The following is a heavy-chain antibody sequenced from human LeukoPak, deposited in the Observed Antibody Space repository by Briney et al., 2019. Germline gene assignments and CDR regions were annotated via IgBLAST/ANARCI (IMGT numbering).Heavy chain of an antibody. Sequence: GGSLRLSCAASGFTFSSYGMHWVRQAPGKGLEWVAFIRYDGSNKYYADSVKGRFTISRDNAKNTLYLQMNSLRAEDTAVYYCARLGAATYAFDIWGQGTMVTVSS. CDR2: IRYDGSNK. J-gene: IGHJ3*02. CDR3: ARLGAATYAFDI. D-gene: IGHD3-16*01. V-gene: IGHV3-30*02. CDR1: GFTFSSYG.